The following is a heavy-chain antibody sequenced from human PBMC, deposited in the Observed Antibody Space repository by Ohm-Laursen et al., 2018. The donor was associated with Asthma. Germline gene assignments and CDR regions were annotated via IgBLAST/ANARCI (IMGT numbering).Heavy chain of an antibody. CDR1: GFTFTTFW. V-gene: IGHV3-7*01. CDR2: IREDGNRK. Sequence: SLRLSCAASGFTFTTFWLSWVRQTPEKGLEWVANIREDGNRKGYVDSVRGRFTISRDNARNTVYLQMDSLRVEDTAVYYYARDGWGGYLDSWGQGTLVTVSS. D-gene: IGHD6-19*01. CDR3: ARDGWGGYLDS. J-gene: IGHJ4*02.